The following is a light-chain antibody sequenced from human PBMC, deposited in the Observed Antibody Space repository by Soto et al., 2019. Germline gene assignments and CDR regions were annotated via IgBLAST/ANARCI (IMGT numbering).Light chain of an antibody. CDR1: QNIRFN. J-gene: IGKJ1*01. V-gene: IGKV3-20*01. Sequence: EIVMTQSPAFVSVSPGERATLSCRASQNIRFNLAWYQQKPGQAPRLLIYGASSRATGIPERFSGSGSGTDFSLTISRLEPEDFAVYYCQQYGSSPRTFGQGTKVDIK. CDR2: GAS. CDR3: QQYGSSPRT.